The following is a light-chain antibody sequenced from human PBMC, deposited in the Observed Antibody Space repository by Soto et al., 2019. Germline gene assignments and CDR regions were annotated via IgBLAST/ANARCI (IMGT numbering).Light chain of an antibody. V-gene: IGKV3-20*01. CDR2: GAT. CDR1: ESVSDF. Sequence: EIVLTQSPGALSLSPGERATLSCWASESVSDFLAWYQQKPGLAPRLLIHGATKRTSGTPDRFSGSGSGTAFTLAISRLEPEDFAIDYCQQYVTSPAITFGQVTRLEIK. CDR3: QQYVTSPAIT. J-gene: IGKJ5*01.